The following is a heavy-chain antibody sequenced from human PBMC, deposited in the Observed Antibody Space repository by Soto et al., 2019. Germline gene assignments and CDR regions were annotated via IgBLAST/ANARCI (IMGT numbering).Heavy chain of an antibody. J-gene: IGHJ4*02. V-gene: IGHV3-23*01. D-gene: IGHD3-10*01. Sequence: LRLSCVASGLTFGSRAMSWVRQAPGEGLQWVSTITDTGGDAKYADSVRGRFVISRDNSKKTLYLQMTSLTAEDSAMYYCARGSTDSYPGSRIFDFWGRGTLVTVSS. CDR3: ARGSTDSYPGSRIFDF. CDR2: ITDTGGDA. CDR1: GLTFGSRA.